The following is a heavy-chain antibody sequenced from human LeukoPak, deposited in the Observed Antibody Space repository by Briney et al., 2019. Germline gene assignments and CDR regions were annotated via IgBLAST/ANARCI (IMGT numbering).Heavy chain of an antibody. D-gene: IGHD6-19*01. CDR2: IYSGGST. CDR3: ARDLGSGWNFDY. Sequence: GGSLRLSCAASGFTVSSNYMNWVRQAPGKGLEWDSIIYSGGSTYYADSVKGRFTISRDNSKNTLYLQMNSLRAEDTAVYYCARDLGSGWNFDYWGQGTLVTVSS. V-gene: IGHV3-53*01. J-gene: IGHJ4*02. CDR1: GFTVSSNY.